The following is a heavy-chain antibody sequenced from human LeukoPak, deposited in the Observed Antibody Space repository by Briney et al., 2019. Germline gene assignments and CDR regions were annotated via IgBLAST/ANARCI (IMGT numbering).Heavy chain of an antibody. CDR1: GGTFSSYA. V-gene: IGHV1-69*13. Sequence: GASVKVSCKASGGTFSSYAISWVRQAPGQGLEWMGGIIPIFGTANCAQKFQGRVTITADESTSTAYMELSSLRSEDTAVYYCARGSLTTVAHYFDYWGQGTLVTVSS. J-gene: IGHJ4*02. D-gene: IGHD4-23*01. CDR3: ARGSLTTVAHYFDY. CDR2: IIPIFGTA.